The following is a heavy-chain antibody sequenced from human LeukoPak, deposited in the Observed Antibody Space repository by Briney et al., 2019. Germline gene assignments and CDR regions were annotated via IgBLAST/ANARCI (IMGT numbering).Heavy chain of an antibody. CDR1: GGTFSSYA. CDR2: IIPILGIA. CDR3: ARGEGGYDSSGYYPFDY. Sequence: GASVKVSCKASGGTFSSYAIGWVRQAPGQGLEWMGRIIPILGIANYAQKFQGRDTITADKSTSTAYMELSSLRSEDTAVYYCARGEGGYDSSGYYPFDYWGQGTLVTVSS. D-gene: IGHD3-22*01. V-gene: IGHV1-69*04. J-gene: IGHJ4*02.